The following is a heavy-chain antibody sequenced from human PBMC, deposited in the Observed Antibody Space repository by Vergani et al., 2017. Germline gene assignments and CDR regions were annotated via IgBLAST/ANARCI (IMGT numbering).Heavy chain of an antibody. D-gene: IGHD6-6*01. Sequence: EVQLVESGGGLVQPGGSLRLSCAASGFNFNTYSMNWVRQAPGKGLEWISYLSSNARRQSYADSVKGRFTVSRDSAKNSLYLQMNSLRAEDTAIYYCTREDSSSSGRGLDVWGQGTMVTVSS. CDR1: GFNFNTYS. V-gene: IGHV3-48*01. CDR2: LSSNARRQ. J-gene: IGHJ3*01. CDR3: TREDSSSSGRGLDV.